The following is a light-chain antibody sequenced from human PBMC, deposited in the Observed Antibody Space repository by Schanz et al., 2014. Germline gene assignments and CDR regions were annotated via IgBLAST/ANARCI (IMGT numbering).Light chain of an antibody. CDR1: SSDVGGFNY. CDR3: CSYAGSYTLRI. J-gene: IGLJ2*01. V-gene: IGLV2-14*01. CDR2: DVS. Sequence: QSALTQPASVSGSPGQSITISCTGTSSDVGGFNYVSWYQQHPGKAPKLMIYDVSNRPSGVSNRFSGSKSGNTASLTISGLQAEDDADYYCCSYAGSYTLRIFGGGTKLTVL.